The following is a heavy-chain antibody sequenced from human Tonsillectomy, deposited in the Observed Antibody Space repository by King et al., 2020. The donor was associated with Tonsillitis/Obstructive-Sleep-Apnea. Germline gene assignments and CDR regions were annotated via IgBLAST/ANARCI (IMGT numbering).Heavy chain of an antibody. CDR2: ITYDGSNK. D-gene: IGHD4-17*01. V-gene: IGHV3-30*04. Sequence: VQLVESGGGVVQPGRSLRLSCAASGFTFSSYAMHWIRQAPGKGLEWVAVITYDGSNKYYADSVKGRFTITRGNSKNTLYQQMNSLRAEDTAVYYCARDLGAGDFNAGVDCWGQEILVTVSS. CDR1: GFTFSSYA. CDR3: ARDLGAGDFNAGVDC. J-gene: IGHJ4*02.